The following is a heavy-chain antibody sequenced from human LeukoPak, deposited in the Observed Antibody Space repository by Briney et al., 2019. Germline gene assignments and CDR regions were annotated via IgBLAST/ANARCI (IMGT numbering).Heavy chain of an antibody. CDR2: IDPNSGGT. CDR1: GYIFSGYY. V-gene: IGHV1-2*02. D-gene: IGHD5-12*01. J-gene: IGHJ4*02. Sequence: ASVKVSCKASGYIFSGYYMHWVRQAPGQGLEWMGWIDPNSGGTNYVQNFQGRVTMTRDTSISTAYMELSRLRSDDTAVYYCARGLRGSPAFDQWGQGTLVTVSS. CDR3: ARGLRGSPAFDQ.